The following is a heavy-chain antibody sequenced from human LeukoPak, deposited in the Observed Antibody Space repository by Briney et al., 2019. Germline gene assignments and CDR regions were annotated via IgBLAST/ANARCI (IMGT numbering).Heavy chain of an antibody. CDR3: ARDFGDSSSWYNRHYYGMDV. CDR1: GFTFSSYS. Sequence: GGSLRLSCAVSGFTFSSYSMNWVRQAPGKGLEWVSSISSSSSYIYYADSVKGRFTISRDNAKNSLYLQMNSLRAEDTAVYYCARDFGDSSSWYNRHYYGMDVWGQGTTVTVSS. D-gene: IGHD6-13*01. CDR2: ISSSSSYI. V-gene: IGHV3-21*04. J-gene: IGHJ6*02.